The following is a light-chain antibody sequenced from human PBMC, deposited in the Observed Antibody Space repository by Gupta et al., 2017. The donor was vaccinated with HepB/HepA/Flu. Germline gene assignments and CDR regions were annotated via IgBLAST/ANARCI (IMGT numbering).Light chain of an antibody. CDR2: WAS. V-gene: IGKV4-1*01. CDR1: QSFLYSSNNKNY. Sequence: DIVMTQSPDSLAVSLGERATINCKSSQSFLYSSNNKNYLAWYQQKPGQPPKLLIYWASTRESGVPDRFSGSGSGTDFTLTISSLQAEDVAVYYCQQDYSTPLTFGGGTKVEIK. J-gene: IGKJ4*01. CDR3: QQDYSTPLT.